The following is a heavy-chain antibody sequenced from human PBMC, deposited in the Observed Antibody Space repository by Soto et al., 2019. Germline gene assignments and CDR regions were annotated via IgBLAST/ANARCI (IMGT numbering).Heavy chain of an antibody. Sequence: QEQLVQSGAEVKKPGSSVKVSCKASGGIFSSYAISWVRQAPGQGLEWMGGVIPIFGTANYQQKFQGRVTITADESTNTYYIDLRRLKSADTGLYLCARAGSRYEWVTDFWGHETLVTVYS. J-gene: IGHJ4*01. D-gene: IGHD3-22*01. CDR2: VIPIFGTA. CDR3: ARAGSRYEWVTDF. V-gene: IGHV1-69*01. CDR1: GGIFSSYA.